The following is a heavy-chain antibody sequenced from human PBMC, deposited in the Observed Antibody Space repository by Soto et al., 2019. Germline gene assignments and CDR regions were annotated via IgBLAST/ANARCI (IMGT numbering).Heavy chain of an antibody. CDR2: ISSDSSSI. J-gene: IGHJ6*02. Sequence: EVQLVESGGGLVQPGGSLRLSCAASGFTFSTYSMNWVRQAPGKGLEWVSYISSDSSSIYYADSVKGRFTISRDNAKNSLSLRRNRLRAEDTAVYYCATHYGSGSYFPDPYYYRMSVWGQATTVT. D-gene: IGHD3-10*01. CDR3: ATHYGSGSYFPDPYYYRMSV. CDR1: GFTFSTYS. V-gene: IGHV3-48*01.